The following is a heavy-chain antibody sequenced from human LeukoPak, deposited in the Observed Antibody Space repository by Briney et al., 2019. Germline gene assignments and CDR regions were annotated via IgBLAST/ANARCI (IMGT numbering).Heavy chain of an antibody. CDR1: GFTVRSNY. J-gene: IGHJ4*02. CDR3: AKGGSGWFGGIDY. V-gene: IGHV3-53*05. Sequence: GGSLRLSCAASGFTVRSNYMSWVRQAPGKGLEWVSVIYSGGGTYYADSVKGRFTISRDNSKNTLYLQMNSLRIEDTAVYYCAKGGSGWFGGIDYWGQGTLVTVSS. CDR2: IYSGGGT. D-gene: IGHD6-19*01.